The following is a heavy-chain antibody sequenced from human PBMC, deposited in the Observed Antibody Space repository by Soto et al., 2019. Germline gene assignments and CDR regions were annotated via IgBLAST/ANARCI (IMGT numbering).Heavy chain of an antibody. V-gene: IGHV4-59*01. CDR2: IFSSGSA. CDR1: GGSISNYY. Sequence: PSETLSLTCTASGGSISNYYWSWIRQAPGKGLEWIGYIFSSGSAHYSPSLKSRVTMSVDTSKNQFSLKLTSVTAADTAVYYCARRYGASFYFWGQGTLVTVSS. CDR3: ARRYGASFYF. J-gene: IGHJ4*02. D-gene: IGHD4-17*01.